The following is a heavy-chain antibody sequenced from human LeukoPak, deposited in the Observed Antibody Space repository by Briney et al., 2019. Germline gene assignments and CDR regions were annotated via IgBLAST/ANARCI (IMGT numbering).Heavy chain of an antibody. Sequence: GGSLRLSCAASGFTFSSYAMSWVRQAPGKGLEWVSAISGSGGSTYHADSVKGRFTISRDNSKNTLYLQMNSLRAEDTAVYYCAKAGTYYYDSSGYYYDYWGQGTLVTVSS. D-gene: IGHD3-22*01. V-gene: IGHV3-23*01. CDR3: AKAGTYYYDSSGYYYDY. CDR2: ISGSGGST. CDR1: GFTFSSYA. J-gene: IGHJ4*02.